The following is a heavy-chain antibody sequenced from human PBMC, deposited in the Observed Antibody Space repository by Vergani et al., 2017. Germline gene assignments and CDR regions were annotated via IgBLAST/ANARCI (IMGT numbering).Heavy chain of an antibody. V-gene: IGHV1-3*01. J-gene: IGHJ6*03. D-gene: IGHD3-16*01. Sequence: QVQLVQSGAEVKKPGASVKVSCKASGYTFTSYAMHWVRQAPGQRLEWMGWINAGNGNTKYSQKFQGRVTITRDTSASTAYMELSSLRSEDTAVYYCARGLDYYYYMDVWGKGTTVTVSS. CDR1: GYTFTSYA. CDR3: ARGLDYYYYMDV. CDR2: INAGNGNT.